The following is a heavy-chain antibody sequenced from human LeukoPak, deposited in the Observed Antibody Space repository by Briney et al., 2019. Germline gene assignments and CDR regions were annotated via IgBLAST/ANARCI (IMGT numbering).Heavy chain of an antibody. Sequence: PSETLSLTCAVYGGSFSGYYWSWIRQPPGKGLEWIGEINHSGSTNYNPSLKSRVTISVDTSKNQFSLKLSSVTAADTAVYYCASEVGSSGWYAYGYWGQGTLVTVSS. CDR1: GGSFSGYY. V-gene: IGHV4-34*01. J-gene: IGHJ4*02. D-gene: IGHD6-19*01. CDR2: INHSGST. CDR3: ASEVGSSGWYAYGY.